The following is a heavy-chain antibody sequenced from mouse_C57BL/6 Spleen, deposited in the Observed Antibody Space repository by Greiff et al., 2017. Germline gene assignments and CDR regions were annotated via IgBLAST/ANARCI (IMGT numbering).Heavy chain of an antibody. CDR1: GYTFTDYY. Sequence: VQLQQSGPELVKPGASVKISCKASGYTFTDYYMNWVKQSHGKSLEWIGDINPNNGGTSYNQKFKGKATLTVDKSSSTAYMELRSLTSEDSAVYYCARKGTTVVEGGFAYWGQGTLVTVSA. CDR2: INPNNGGT. D-gene: IGHD1-1*01. CDR3: ARKGTTVVEGGFAY. J-gene: IGHJ3*01. V-gene: IGHV1-26*01.